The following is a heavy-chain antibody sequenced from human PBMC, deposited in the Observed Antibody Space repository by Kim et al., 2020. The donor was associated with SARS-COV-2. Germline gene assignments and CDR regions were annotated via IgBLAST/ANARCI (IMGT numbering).Heavy chain of an antibody. D-gene: IGHD4-17*01. CDR2: IYYSGST. CDR1: GGSISSYY. J-gene: IGHJ3*02. CDR3: AREGAYGDYVLAFDI. Sequence: SETLSLTCTVSGGSISSYYWSWIRQPPGKGLEWIGYIYYSGSTNYNPSLKSRVTLSVDTSKNQFSLKLSSVTAADTAVYYCAREGAYGDYVLAFDIWGQGTMVTVSS. V-gene: IGHV4-59*01.